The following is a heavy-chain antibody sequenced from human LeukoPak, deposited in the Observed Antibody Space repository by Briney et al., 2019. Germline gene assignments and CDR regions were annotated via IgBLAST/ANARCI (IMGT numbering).Heavy chain of an antibody. D-gene: IGHD6-6*01. J-gene: IGHJ4*02. CDR1: GFTFSSYG. CDR2: IWSDGGEK. CDR3: ARSEYSTSLLDY. V-gene: IGHV3-33*01. Sequence: GRSLRLSCAASGFTFSSYGMHWVRQAPGKGLEWVAIIWSDGGEKYYADSVKGRFSISRDNSKNTLYLQMNSLRAEDTAVYYCARSEYSTSLLDYWGQGTLVTVSS.